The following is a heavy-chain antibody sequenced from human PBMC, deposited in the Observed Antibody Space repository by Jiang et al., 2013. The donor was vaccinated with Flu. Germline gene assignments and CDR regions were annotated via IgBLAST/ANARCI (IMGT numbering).Heavy chain of an antibody. Sequence: FTSYAMNWVRQAPGQGLEWMGWINTNTGNPTYAQGFTGRFVFSLDTSVSTAYLQISSLKAEDTAVYYCARDDRITMVRGDIPPFSYWGQGTLVTVSS. CDR3: ARDDRITMVRGDIPPFSY. CDR1: FTSYA. J-gene: IGHJ4*02. V-gene: IGHV7-4-1*02. CDR2: INTNTGNP. D-gene: IGHD3-10*01.